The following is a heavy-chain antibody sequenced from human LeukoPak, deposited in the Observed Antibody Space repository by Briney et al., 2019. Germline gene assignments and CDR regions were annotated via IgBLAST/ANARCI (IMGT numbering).Heavy chain of an antibody. V-gene: IGHV3-33*01. D-gene: IGHD6-25*01. CDR3: ARVGRLDAFDI. CDR1: GFTFSSYG. CDR2: IWYDGSNK. Sequence: GGSLRLSCAASGFTFSSYGMHWVRQAPGKGLEWVAVIWYDGSNKYYADSVKGRFTISRDNSKNTLYLQMNSLRSEDTAVYYCARVGRLDAFDIWGQGTMVTVSS. J-gene: IGHJ3*02.